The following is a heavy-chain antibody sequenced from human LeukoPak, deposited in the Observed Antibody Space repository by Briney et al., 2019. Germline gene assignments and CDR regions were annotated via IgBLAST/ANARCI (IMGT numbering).Heavy chain of an antibody. CDR3: ARDRGTYCGGDCSQYYFDY. V-gene: IGHV3-11*04. D-gene: IGHD2-21*01. CDR1: GFSFSDYY. CDR2: ITTGSTT. J-gene: IGHJ4*02. Sequence: GSLRLSCAASGFSFSDYYMSWIRQAPGKGLEWISYITTGSTTYYAHSVKGRFTVSRDNAKNSLYLQMNSLRAEDTAVYYCARDRGTYCGGDCSQYYFDYWGQGTLVTVSS.